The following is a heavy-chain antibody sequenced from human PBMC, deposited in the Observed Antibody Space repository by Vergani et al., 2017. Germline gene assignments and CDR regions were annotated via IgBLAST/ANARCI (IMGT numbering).Heavy chain of an antibody. J-gene: IGHJ4*02. CDR2: INGSGGST. CDR3: AREERSNTSPFVGD. CDR1: GFTFSSYA. D-gene: IGHD2/OR15-2a*01. Sequence: EVQLLESGGNLIQPGGSLRLSCGASGFTFSSYAMTWVRLAPGNGLEWVSAINGSGGSTYYADSGKGRFTISRDKYKNTVYLQMNSLKAEDRATYYCAREERSNTSPFVGDWGQGTLVTV. V-gene: IGHV3-23*01.